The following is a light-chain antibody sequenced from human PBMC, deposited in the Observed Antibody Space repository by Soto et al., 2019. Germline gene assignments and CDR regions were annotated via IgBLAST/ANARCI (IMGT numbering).Light chain of an antibody. CDR1: QYIGST. V-gene: IGKV3-15*01. CDR2: DAS. J-gene: IGKJ1*01. CDR3: QQYCDRPRT. Sequence: VLTHSPATLSVSPGDRSTLSCRASQYIGSTVAWYPQSSCQAPRLLIFDASIRVPTTPARFSGSVSGTEFTLTISSLESEDFAVYFCQQYCDRPRTFGQGTKVDIK.